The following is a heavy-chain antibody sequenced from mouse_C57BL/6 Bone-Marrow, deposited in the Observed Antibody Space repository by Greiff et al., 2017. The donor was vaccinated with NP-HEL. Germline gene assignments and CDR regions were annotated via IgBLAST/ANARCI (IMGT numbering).Heavy chain of an antibody. CDR1: GFTFSSYA. CDR3: SRDPYYYGSSYPFAY. V-gene: IGHV5-4*01. J-gene: IGHJ3*01. CDR2: ISDGGSYT. Sequence: EVQRVESGGGLVKPGGSLKLSCAASGFTFSSYAMSWVRQTPEKRLEWVATISDGGSYTYYPDNVKGRFTVSRDNAKNNLYLQMSHLTSEDTDIYYCSRDPYYYGSSYPFAYWGQGTLVTVSA. D-gene: IGHD1-1*01.